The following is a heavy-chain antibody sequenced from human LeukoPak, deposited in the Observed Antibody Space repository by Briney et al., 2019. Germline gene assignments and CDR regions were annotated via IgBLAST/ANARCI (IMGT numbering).Heavy chain of an antibody. CDR1: GGSISSTNYY. V-gene: IGHV4-39*07. D-gene: IGHD2-21*02. J-gene: IGHJ3*02. CDR2: IYYSGST. CDR3: ARECGGDCYSAKYAFDI. Sequence: SETLSLTCTVSGGSISSTNYYWGWIRQPPGKGLAWIGSIYYSGSTRYNPSLKSRVTISVDTSKNQFSLKLSSVTAEDTAVYYCARECGGDCYSAKYAFDIWGQGTMVTFSS.